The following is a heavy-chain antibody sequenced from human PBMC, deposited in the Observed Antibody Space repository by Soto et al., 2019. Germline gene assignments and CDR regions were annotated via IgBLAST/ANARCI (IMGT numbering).Heavy chain of an antibody. CDR3: TTMLMVRGVIPFDY. CDR2: IKSKTDGGTT. V-gene: IGHV3-15*01. Sequence: GSLRLSCAASGFTFSNAWMSWVRQAPGKGLEWVGRIKSKTDGGTTDYAAPVKGRFTISRDDSKNTLYLQMNSLKTEDTAVYYCTTMLMVRGVIPFDYWGQGTLVTVSS. CDR1: GFTFSNAW. J-gene: IGHJ4*02. D-gene: IGHD3-10*01.